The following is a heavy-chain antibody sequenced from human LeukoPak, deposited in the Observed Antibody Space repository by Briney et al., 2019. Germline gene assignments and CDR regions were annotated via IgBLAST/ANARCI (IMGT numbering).Heavy chain of an antibody. CDR2: IYTSGSS. CDR3: ARGAYHYGSGSYVFDY. D-gene: IGHD3-10*01. CDR1: GVSISSYY. Sequence: PSETLSLTCTVSGVSISSYYWSWIRQSAGKRLEWIGRIYTSGSSNYNPSLKSRVTMSVDTSKNQFSLKLSSVTAADTAVYYCARGAYHYGSGSYVFDYWGQGTLVTVSS. V-gene: IGHV4-4*07. J-gene: IGHJ4*02.